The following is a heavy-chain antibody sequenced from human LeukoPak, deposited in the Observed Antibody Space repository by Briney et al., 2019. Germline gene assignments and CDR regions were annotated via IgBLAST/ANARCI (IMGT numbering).Heavy chain of an antibody. CDR2: INHSGST. Sequence: PSETLSLTCAVCGGSFSGYYWSWIRQPPGKGLEWIGEINHSGSTNYNPSLMSRVTISVDTSKNQFSLKLSSVTAADTAVYYCAIRFRYGYGAFDIWGQGTMVTVSS. V-gene: IGHV4-34*01. J-gene: IGHJ3*02. D-gene: IGHD3-3*01. CDR1: GGSFSGYY. CDR3: AIRFRYGYGAFDI.